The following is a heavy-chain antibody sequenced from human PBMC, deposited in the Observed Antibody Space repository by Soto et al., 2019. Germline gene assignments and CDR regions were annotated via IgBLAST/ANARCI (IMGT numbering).Heavy chain of an antibody. CDR1: GFSLSTSGVA. Sequence: QITLKESGPTLVKPTQTLPLTCTFSGFSLSTSGVAVGWIRQPPGKALEWLSLMYWDDDKRYSPSLKSRLTITKDTSKSQVVITMTNMDPVDTAPYYSAHRRLAWLQGNDAFDIWGQGTMVTVSS. V-gene: IGHV2-5*02. CDR2: MYWDDDK. CDR3: AHRRLAWLQGNDAFDI. D-gene: IGHD5-12*01. J-gene: IGHJ3*02.